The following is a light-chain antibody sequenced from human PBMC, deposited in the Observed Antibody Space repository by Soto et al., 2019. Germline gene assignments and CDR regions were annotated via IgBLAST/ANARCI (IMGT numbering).Light chain of an antibody. J-gene: IGKJ4*01. Sequence: EIVMTQSPATLSVSPGEGATLSCRASQSISSNLAWYQQKPGQAPKLLIYGASTRATGCPARFSGSGSGTEFTLTISSLQSEDVAVYYCQQYNDWPLTFGGGTKVEIK. CDR1: QSISSN. V-gene: IGKV3-15*01. CDR2: GAS. CDR3: QQYNDWPLT.